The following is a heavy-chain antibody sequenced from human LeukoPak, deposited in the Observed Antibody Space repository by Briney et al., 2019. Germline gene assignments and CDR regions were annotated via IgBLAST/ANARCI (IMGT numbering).Heavy chain of an antibody. Sequence: GGSLRLSCAASGFTFSSYGMHWVRQAPGKGLEWVAVISYDGSNKYYADSVKGRFTISRDNSKNTLYLQMNSLRAEDTAVYYCVRFGEYQYYFEYWGQGTLVTVSS. D-gene: IGHD3-10*01. CDR3: VRFGEYQYYFEY. CDR1: GFTFSSYG. CDR2: ISYDGSNK. V-gene: IGHV3-30*03. J-gene: IGHJ4*02.